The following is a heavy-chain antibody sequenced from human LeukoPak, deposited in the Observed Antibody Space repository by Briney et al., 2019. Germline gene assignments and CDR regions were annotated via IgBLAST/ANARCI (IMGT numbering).Heavy chain of an antibody. J-gene: IGHJ4*02. V-gene: IGHV3-21*01. CDR1: GFTFSSYS. D-gene: IGHD3-3*01. CDR3: ARADDFWSGYYTGLLGY. CDR2: ISSSSSYI. Sequence: GGSLRLSCAASGFTFSSYSMNWVRQAPGKGLEWVSSISSSSSYIYYADSVKGRFTISRDNAKNSLYLQMNSLRAEDTAVYYCARADDFWSGYYTGLLGYWGQGTLVTVSS.